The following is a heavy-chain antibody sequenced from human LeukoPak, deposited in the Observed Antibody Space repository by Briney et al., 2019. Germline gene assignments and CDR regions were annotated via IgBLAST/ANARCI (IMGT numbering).Heavy chain of an antibody. CDR3: ARVDGYSGYEEYFDY. D-gene: IGHD5-12*01. Sequence: SVKVSCKASGGTFSSYAISWVRQAPGQGLEWMGGIIPIFGTANYAQKFQGRVTITADESTSTAYMEPSSLRSEDTAVYYCARVDGYSGYEEYFDYWGQGTLVTVSS. CDR2: IIPIFGTA. V-gene: IGHV1-69*01. CDR1: GGTFSSYA. J-gene: IGHJ4*02.